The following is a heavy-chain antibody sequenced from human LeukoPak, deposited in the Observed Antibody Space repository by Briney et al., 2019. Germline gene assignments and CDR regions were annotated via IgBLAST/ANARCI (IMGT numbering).Heavy chain of an antibody. CDR3: ARNGDVFDI. J-gene: IGHJ3*02. Sequence: PEGSLRLSCAASGFTFSNYGIHWVRQAPGKGLEWVAFIRYDGTNKFYADSVKGRFTMSRDISKNTLYLLMNSLRAEDTAVYYCARNGDVFDIWGQGTMVTVSS. D-gene: IGHD2-8*01. CDR2: IRYDGTNK. V-gene: IGHV3-30*02. CDR1: GFTFSNYG.